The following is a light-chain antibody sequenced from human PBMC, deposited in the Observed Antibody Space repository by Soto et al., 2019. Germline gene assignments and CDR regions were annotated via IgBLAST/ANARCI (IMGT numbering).Light chain of an antibody. Sequence: EIVLTQSPGTLSLSPGERATLSCRASQSVSSSYLAWYQQKPGQAPRLLIYGASSRATGTPDRFSGSGSGKDFTLTISRLEPEDFAVYYCQHYGSARWTFGQGTKVEIK. CDR3: QHYGSARWT. J-gene: IGKJ1*01. V-gene: IGKV3-20*01. CDR1: QSVSSSY. CDR2: GAS.